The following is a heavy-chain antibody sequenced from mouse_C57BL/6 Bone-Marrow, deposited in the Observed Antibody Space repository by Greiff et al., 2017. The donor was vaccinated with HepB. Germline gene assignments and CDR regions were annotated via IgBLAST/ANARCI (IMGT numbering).Heavy chain of an antibody. CDR2: IWTGGGT. CDR3: ARMGYYGSYWYFDV. D-gene: IGHD1-2*01. J-gene: IGHJ1*03. Sequence: VQVVESGPGLVAPSHTLPITCTASGFSLTSYAISWVRQPPGKGLEWLGVIWTGGGTNNNTHHKSRLTISKDNAKSQVSLKMNSRQTDDTARYYCARMGYYGSYWYFDVWGTGTTVTVSS. CDR1: GFSLTSYA. V-gene: IGHV2-9-1*01.